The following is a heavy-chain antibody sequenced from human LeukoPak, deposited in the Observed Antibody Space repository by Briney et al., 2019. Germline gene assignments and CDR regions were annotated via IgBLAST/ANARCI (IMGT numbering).Heavy chain of an antibody. D-gene: IGHD3-10*01. CDR3: ARESGLTMVRGTFDY. Sequence: GGSLRLSCAASGFTFSSYEMNWVRQTPGKGLEWVSYISSSGRTMYYADSVKGRFTFSRDNAKNSLYLQMNSLRAEDTAVYYCARESGLTMVRGTFDYWGQGTLVTVSS. V-gene: IGHV3-48*03. CDR2: ISSSGRTM. J-gene: IGHJ4*02. CDR1: GFTFSSYE.